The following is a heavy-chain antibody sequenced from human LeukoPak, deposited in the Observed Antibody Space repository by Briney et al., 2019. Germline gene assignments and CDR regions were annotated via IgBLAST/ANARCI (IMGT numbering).Heavy chain of an antibody. Sequence: GGSLRLSCAASGFTVSSNYMSWVRQAPGKGLEWVSVINSGGNTYYADSVKGRFTISRDNSKNTLYLQMNSLRAEDTAVYYCAKDARADSTRYSYGWCYFDYWGQGTLVTVSS. CDR3: AKDARADSTRYSYGWCYFDY. J-gene: IGHJ4*02. D-gene: IGHD5-18*01. CDR2: INSGGNT. V-gene: IGHV3-53*01. CDR1: GFTVSSNY.